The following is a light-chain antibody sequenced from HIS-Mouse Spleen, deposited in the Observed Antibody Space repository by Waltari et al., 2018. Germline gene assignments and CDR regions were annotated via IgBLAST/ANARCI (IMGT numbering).Light chain of an antibody. CDR1: RSDVGSYNL. CDR2: EGS. V-gene: IGLV2-23*01. J-gene: IGLJ2*01. Sequence: QSALTQPASVSGSPGQSIPISRTGTRSDVGSYNLVPWYQPHPGKAPKLMIYEGSKRPSGVSNRFSGSKSGNTASLTISGLQAEDEADYYCCSYAGSSTLVFGGGTKLTVL. CDR3: CSYAGSSTLV.